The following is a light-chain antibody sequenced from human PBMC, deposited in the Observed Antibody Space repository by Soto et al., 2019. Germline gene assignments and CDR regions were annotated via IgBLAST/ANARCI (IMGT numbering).Light chain of an antibody. CDR2: GGS. V-gene: IGKV3-20*01. CDR1: QSVSSSY. J-gene: IGKJ3*01. Sequence: EIVLTQSPGTLSLSPGERATLSCRASQSVSSSYLAWYQQKPGQPPRLLIYGGSTRATGIPDRFSGGGSGTDFTLTISRLEPEDFAVYYCQQYGGSLFTFGPGTKVDIK. CDR3: QQYGGSLFT.